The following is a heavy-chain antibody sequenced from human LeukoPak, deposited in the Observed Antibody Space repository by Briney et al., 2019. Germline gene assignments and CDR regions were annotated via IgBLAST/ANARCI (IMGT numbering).Heavy chain of an antibody. CDR1: GFTFSGSA. D-gene: IGHD6-13*01. Sequence: GGSLRLSCAASGFTFSGSAMDWVRQASGKGREWCVRIRSKANSYATPYAASVKGRYNISRDDSKNTAYLQMNSLKTEDTAVYYCKAAGIAAAGTLVWGQGTLVTVSS. J-gene: IGHJ4*02. V-gene: IGHV3-73*01. CDR3: KAAGIAAAGTLV. CDR2: IRSKANSYAT.